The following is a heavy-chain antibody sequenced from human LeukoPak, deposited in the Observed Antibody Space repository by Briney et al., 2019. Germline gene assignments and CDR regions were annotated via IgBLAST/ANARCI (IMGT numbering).Heavy chain of an antibody. CDR3: ARGIVGGFDQ. V-gene: IGHV3-30-3*01. CDR1: GFTFSNYD. J-gene: IGHJ4*02. D-gene: IGHD3-22*01. Sequence: GGSLRLSCEASGFTFSNYDMHWVRQAPGKGLEWVAGISHGDGSNKNYADSVKGRFTISRDNSKNTLYLQMNSLRPEDTAVFYCARGIVGGFDQWGQGTLVTVSS. CDR2: ISHGDGSNK.